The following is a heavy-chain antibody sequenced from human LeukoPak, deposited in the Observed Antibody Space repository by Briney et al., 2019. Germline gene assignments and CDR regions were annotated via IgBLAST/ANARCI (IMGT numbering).Heavy chain of an antibody. D-gene: IGHD3-22*01. V-gene: IGHV3-15*01. CDR3: TTEYYYDSTGYYRH. CDR2: IKSKTDGGTT. CDR1: GLTFSNAW. J-gene: IGHJ1*01. Sequence: KSGGSLRLSCAASGLTFSNAWMSWVRQAPGKGLEWVGRIKSKTDGGTTDYAASVKGRFSISRDDSKNTMYLQMSSLKTEDTAVYYCTTEYYYDSTGYYRHWGRGALVTVSS.